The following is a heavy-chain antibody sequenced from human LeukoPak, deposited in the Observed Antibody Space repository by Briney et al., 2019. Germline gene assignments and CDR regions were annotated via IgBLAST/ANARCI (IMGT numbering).Heavy chain of an antibody. CDR3: ARSWRSSGWYIDY. CDR2: TYYRSKWYN. V-gene: IGHV6-1*01. Sequence: SQTLSLTCAISGDSVSSNSAAWNWIRQSPSRGLEWLGRTYYRSKWYNDYAVSVKSRITINPDTSKNQFSLELSSVTAADTAVYYCARSWRSSGWYIDYWGQRTLVTVSS. J-gene: IGHJ4*02. D-gene: IGHD6-19*01. CDR1: GDSVSSNSAA.